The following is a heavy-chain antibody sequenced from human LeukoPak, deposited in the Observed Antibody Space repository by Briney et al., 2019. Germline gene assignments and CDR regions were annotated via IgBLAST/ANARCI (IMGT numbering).Heavy chain of an antibody. J-gene: IGHJ4*02. Sequence: PGGSLRLSCAAFGFTFSSYDMHWVRQASGKGLEWVAVIWYDGSNKYYADSVKGQFTISRDNSKNTLYLQMNSLRAEDTAVYYCATTYSAYCSSTSCYGRFDYWGQGTLVTVSS. CDR2: IWYDGSNK. CDR1: GFTFSSYD. V-gene: IGHV3-33*01. CDR3: ATTYSAYCSSTSCYGRFDY. D-gene: IGHD2-2*01.